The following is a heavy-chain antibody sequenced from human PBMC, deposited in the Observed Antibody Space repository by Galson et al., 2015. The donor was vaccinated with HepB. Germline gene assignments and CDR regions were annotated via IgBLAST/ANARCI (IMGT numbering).Heavy chain of an antibody. CDR3: AKEEQSVYCGGDCYNFDY. D-gene: IGHD2-21*01. V-gene: IGHV3-30*18. CDR2: ISYDGSNK. CDR1: GFTFSSYG. J-gene: IGHJ4*02. Sequence: SLRLSCAASGFTFSSYGVHWVRQAPGKGLEWVAVISYDGSNKYYADSVKGRFTISRDNSKNTLYLQMNSLRAEDTAVYYCAKEEQSVYCGGDCYNFDYWGQGTLVTVSS.